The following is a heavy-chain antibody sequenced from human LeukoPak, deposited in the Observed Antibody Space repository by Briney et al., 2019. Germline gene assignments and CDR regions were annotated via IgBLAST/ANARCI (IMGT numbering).Heavy chain of an antibody. CDR1: GGTFSSYA. CDR3: ARDALLRLGELSLKDAFDI. J-gene: IGHJ3*02. D-gene: IGHD3-16*02. CDR2: IIPIFGTA. Sequence: GSSVKVSCKASGGTFSSYAISWVRQAPGQGLEWMGGIIPIFGTANYAQKFQGRVTITADKSTSTAYMELSSLRSEDTAVYYCARDALLRLGELSLKDAFDIWGQGTMVTVSS. V-gene: IGHV1-69*06.